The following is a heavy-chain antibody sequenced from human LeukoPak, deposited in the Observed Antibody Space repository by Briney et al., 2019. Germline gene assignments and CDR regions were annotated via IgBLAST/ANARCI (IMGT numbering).Heavy chain of an antibody. J-gene: IGHJ5*02. CDR1: GFTFSSYA. Sequence: GGSLRLSCAASGFTFSSYAMHWVRQAPGKGLEWVAVISYDGSSKYYADSVKGRFTISRDNSKNTLYLQMNSLRAEDTAVYYCAKERRMVRGVIINGNWFDPWGQGTPVTVSS. CDR2: ISYDGSSK. V-gene: IGHV3-30*04. D-gene: IGHD3-10*01. CDR3: AKERRMVRGVIINGNWFDP.